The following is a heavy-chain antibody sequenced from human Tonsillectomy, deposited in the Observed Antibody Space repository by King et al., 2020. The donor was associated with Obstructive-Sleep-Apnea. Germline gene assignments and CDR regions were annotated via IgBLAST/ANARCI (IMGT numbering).Heavy chain of an antibody. CDR3: ARVLGYCSSTTWGGVDY. CDR1: GYTFTSHD. V-gene: IGHV1-8*02. Sequence: QLVQSGAEVKRPGASVKVSCKASGYTFTSHDINWVRQATGQGLEWKGWMNPNRGSAGFAQKFQGRVTMTRDTSISTAYMELSSLRSEDSAIYYCARVLGYCSSTTWGGVDYWGQGTLVTVSS. D-gene: IGHD2-2*01. CDR2: MNPNRGSA. J-gene: IGHJ4*02.